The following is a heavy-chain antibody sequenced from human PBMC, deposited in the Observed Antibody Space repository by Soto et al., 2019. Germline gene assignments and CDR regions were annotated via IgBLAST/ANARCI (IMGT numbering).Heavy chain of an antibody. J-gene: IGHJ6*02. Sequence: SETLSLTCTVSGGSISSYYWSWIRQPPGKGLEWIGYIYYSGSTNYNPSLKSRVTISVDTSKNQFSLKLSSVTAADTAVYYCARDKLSDYYYGMDVWGQGTTVTVSS. D-gene: IGHD3-16*02. CDR2: IYYSGST. CDR1: GGSISSYY. CDR3: ARDKLSDYYYGMDV. V-gene: IGHV4-59*01.